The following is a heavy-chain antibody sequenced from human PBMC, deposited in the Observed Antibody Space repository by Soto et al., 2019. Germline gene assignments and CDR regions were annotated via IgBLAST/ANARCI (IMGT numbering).Heavy chain of an antibody. CDR1: GYTFGSYG. Sequence: GVSLGLSCAASGYTFGSYGMHWVRQAPGKRLEWVAVISYDGSNKYYADSVKGRFTISRDNSKNTLYLQMNSLRAEDTAVYYCAKDDLGIAVTDYYYGMDVWGQGTTVTVSS. J-gene: IGHJ6*02. CDR2: ISYDGSNK. CDR3: AKDDLGIAVTDYYYGMDV. D-gene: IGHD6-19*01. V-gene: IGHV3-30*18.